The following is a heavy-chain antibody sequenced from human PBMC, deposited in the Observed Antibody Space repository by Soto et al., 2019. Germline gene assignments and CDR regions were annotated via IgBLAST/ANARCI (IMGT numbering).Heavy chain of an antibody. J-gene: IGHJ4*02. Sequence: ASVKVSCKASGYTFTGYYMHWVRQAPGQGLEWMGWINPNSGETIYAQKFQGRVTMTEDTSTDTAYMELSSLRSEDTAVYYCATEISYGSYPYYFDYWGQGTLVTVSS. V-gene: IGHV1-2*02. CDR1: GYTFTGYY. CDR2: INPNSGET. CDR3: ATEISYGSYPYYFDY. D-gene: IGHD1-26*01.